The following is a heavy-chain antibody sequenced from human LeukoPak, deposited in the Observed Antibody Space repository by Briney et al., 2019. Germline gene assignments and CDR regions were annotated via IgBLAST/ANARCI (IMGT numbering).Heavy chain of an antibody. D-gene: IGHD1-14*01. J-gene: IGHJ6*02. V-gene: IGHV1-46*01. CDR3: ARETGMTPPNYYYYGMDV. CDR1: GYTFTSYY. CDR2: INPSGGST. Sequence: ASVKVSCKASGYTFTSYYMHWVRQAPGQGLEWMGIINPSGGSTTYAQKFQGRVTMTRDTSTSTVYMELSSRRSEDTAVYYCARETGMTPPNYYYYGMDVWGQGTTVTVSS.